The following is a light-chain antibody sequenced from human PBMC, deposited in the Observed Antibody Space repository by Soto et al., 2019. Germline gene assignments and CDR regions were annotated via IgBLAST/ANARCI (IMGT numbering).Light chain of an antibody. CDR1: QGISSW. V-gene: IGKV1-12*01. CDR2: AAS. CDR3: QQANSLPRT. J-gene: IGKJ4*01. Sequence: DIQMTQSPSSVSASVGDRVTITCRASQGISSWLAWYQHKPGKAPKLLIYAASSLQIGVPSRFSGSGSGTNFTLTISSLQPEEFATYYCQQANSLPRTFGGGTKVEIK.